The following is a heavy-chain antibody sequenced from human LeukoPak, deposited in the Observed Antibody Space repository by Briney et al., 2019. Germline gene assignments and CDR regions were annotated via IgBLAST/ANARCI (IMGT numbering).Heavy chain of an antibody. CDR2: ISSSGSTI. V-gene: IGHV3-48*03. CDR1: GFTFSSYE. CDR3: AIDIVVVPAATDDY. D-gene: IGHD2-2*01. J-gene: IGHJ4*02. Sequence: PGGSLRLSCAASGFTFSSYEMNWVRQAPGKGLEWVSYISSSGSTIYHADSVKGRFTISRDNAKNSLYLQMNSLRAEDTAVYYCAIDIVVVPAATDDYWGQGTLVTVSS.